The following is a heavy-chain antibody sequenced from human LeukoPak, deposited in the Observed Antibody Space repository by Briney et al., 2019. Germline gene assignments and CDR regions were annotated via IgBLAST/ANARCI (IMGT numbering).Heavy chain of an antibody. CDR1: GFTFSSYW. V-gene: IGHV3-7*01. CDR3: ARLCQQTYYYDSSGYCPFDY. Sequence: GGSLRLSCAASGFTFSSYWMSWVRQAPGKGLEWVANIKQDGSEKYYVDPVKGRFTISRDNAKNSLYLQMNSLRAEDTAVYYCARLCQQTYYYDSSGYCPFDYWGQGTLVTVSS. J-gene: IGHJ4*02. CDR2: IKQDGSEK. D-gene: IGHD3-22*01.